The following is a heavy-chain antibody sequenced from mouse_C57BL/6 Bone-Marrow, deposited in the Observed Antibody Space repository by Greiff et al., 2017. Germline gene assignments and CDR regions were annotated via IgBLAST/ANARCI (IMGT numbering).Heavy chain of an antibody. V-gene: IGHV5-9*01. Sequence: EVKLVESGGGLVKPGGSLKLSCAASGFTFSSFTMSWVRQTPEKRLQWVAAISGGGGNTYYPDGGKGRFTISRDNDKNILYLQMSSLRSEDTALYYCSRHVTTVLATKYFYVGGTRDTGTVAS. CDR1: GFTFSSFT. CDR3: SRHVTTVLATKYFYV. CDR2: ISGGGGNT. D-gene: IGHD1-1*01. J-gene: IGHJ1*03.